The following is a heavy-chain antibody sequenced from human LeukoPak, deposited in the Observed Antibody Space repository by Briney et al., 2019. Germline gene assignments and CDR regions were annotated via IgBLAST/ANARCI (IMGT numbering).Heavy chain of an antibody. CDR1: GFTFSSYA. CDR3: VKENSENYYGGGDY. D-gene: IGHD1-26*01. CDR2: ISSIGGST. Sequence: GGSLRLSCSASGFTFSSYAMHWVRQAPGKGLEYVSAISSIGGSTYYADSVKGRFTISRDNSKNTLYLQMSALRAEDTAVYYCVKENSENYYGGGDYWGQGTLVTVSS. J-gene: IGHJ4*02. V-gene: IGHV3-64D*06.